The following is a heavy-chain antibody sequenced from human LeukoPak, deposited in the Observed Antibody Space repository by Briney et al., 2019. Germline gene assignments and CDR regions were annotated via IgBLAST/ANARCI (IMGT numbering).Heavy chain of an antibody. CDR2: TYYRSKWYN. J-gene: IGHJ4*02. Sequence: SQTLSLTCAISGDSVSSNSATWTWIRQSPSRGLEWLGRTYYRSKWYNDYAVSVKSRITFNPDTSKNQFSPQLNSVTPEDTAVYYCARERIVGALDYWGQGTLVTVSS. D-gene: IGHD1-26*01. V-gene: IGHV6-1*01. CDR3: ARERIVGALDY. CDR1: GDSVSSNSAT.